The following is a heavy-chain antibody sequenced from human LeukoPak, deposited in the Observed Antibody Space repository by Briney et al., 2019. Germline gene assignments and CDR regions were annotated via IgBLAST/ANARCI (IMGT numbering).Heavy chain of an antibody. D-gene: IGHD3-16*01. CDR1: GGSITNTNY. CDR3: ARHSPKSVTYYFDY. V-gene: IGHV4-4*02. Sequence: SETLSLTCGVSGGSITNTNYWTWVRQPPGKGLEWIGEVNLRGSTNYNPSLMGRVAIAVDTSENHISLQLTSVTAADTAVYYCARHSPKSVTYYFDYWGQGTLVTVSS. J-gene: IGHJ4*02. CDR2: VNLRGST.